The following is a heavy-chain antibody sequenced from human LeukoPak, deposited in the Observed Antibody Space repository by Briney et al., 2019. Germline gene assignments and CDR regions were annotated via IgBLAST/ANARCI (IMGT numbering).Heavy chain of an antibody. V-gene: IGHV3-11*01. CDR2: ISSSGSTI. Sequence: PGGSLRLSCAASGFTFSDYYMSWIRQAPGKGLEWVSYISSSGSTIYYADSVKGRFTISRDNAKNSLYLQMNSLRAEDTAVYYCARDRDLSPYGSGSYGAFDIWGQGTMATVSS. CDR1: GFTFSDYY. CDR3: ARDRDLSPYGSGSYGAFDI. D-gene: IGHD3-10*01. J-gene: IGHJ3*02.